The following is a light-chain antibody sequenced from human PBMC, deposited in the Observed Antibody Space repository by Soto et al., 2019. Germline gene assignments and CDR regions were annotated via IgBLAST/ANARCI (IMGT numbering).Light chain of an antibody. J-gene: IGKJ5*01. V-gene: IGKV3-20*01. CDR2: GAS. CDR1: QSVSSSH. CDR3: QQRGSWPPSIT. Sequence: EIVLTQSPGTLSLSPGERATLSCRASQSVSSSHLAWYQHKPGQAPRLLIYGASSRATGIPARFSGSGSETDFTLTISSLEPEDFAVYYCQQRGSWPPSITFGQGTRLEIK.